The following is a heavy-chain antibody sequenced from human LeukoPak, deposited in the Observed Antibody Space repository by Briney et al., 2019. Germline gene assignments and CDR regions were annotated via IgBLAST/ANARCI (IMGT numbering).Heavy chain of an antibody. Sequence: SETLSLTCTVSGGSISGYYWSWIRQPAGKGLEWIGRIYTSGSTNYNPSLKSRVTMSVDTSKNQFSLKLSSVTAADTAVYYCAREGCSGGSCYYYPYYFDHWGQGTLVTVSS. J-gene: IGHJ4*02. D-gene: IGHD2-15*01. V-gene: IGHV4-4*07. CDR2: IYTSGST. CDR3: AREGCSGGSCYYYPYYFDH. CDR1: GGSISGYY.